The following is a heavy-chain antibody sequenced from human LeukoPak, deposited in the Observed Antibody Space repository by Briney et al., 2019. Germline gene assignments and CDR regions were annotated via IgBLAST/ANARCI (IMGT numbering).Heavy chain of an antibody. V-gene: IGHV3-21*06. D-gene: IGHD1-1*01. CDR2: ISSSSDDI. CDR3: ARGETSDTRHLDY. J-gene: IGHJ4*02. CDR1: GFTFNSYG. Sequence: GTSLRLSCAASGFTFNSYGMNWVRQTPGKGLEWVSIISSSSDDIHYADSVKGRFTISRDNAKNSLYLQMNSLRAEDTAVYYCARGETSDTRHLDYWGQGTLVTVSS.